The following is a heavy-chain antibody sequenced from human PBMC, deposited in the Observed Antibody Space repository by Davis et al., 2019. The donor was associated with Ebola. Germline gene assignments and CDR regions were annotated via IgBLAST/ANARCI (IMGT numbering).Heavy chain of an antibody. CDR2: ISALNGNT. J-gene: IGHJ6*02. D-gene: IGHD5-18*01. V-gene: IGHV1-18*01. CDR3: ARDAYSYGYPEGYRMDI. CDR1: GYTFTNYG. Sequence: ASVKVSCKASGYTFTNYGFSWVRQAPGQGLEWMGWISALNGNTNFAQKFQGRVTMTTDSSTSTAYMELTTLRSDDTAMYYCARDAYSYGYPEGYRMDIWGPGTTVTVSS.